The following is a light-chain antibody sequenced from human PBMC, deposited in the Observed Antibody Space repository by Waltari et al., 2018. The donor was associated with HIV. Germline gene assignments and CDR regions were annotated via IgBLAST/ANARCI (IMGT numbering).Light chain of an antibody. CDR3: AAWDDSLNEV. CDR1: SSNIGTNA. Sequence: QSVLTQPPSASGTPGQRVPIPCSGSSSNIGTNAVNWYQQLPGTAPKLLIYKSNERSSGVPDRFSASKSGASASLAISGLQSEDEAVYYCAAWDDSLNEVFGGGTKLTVL. V-gene: IGLV1-44*01. CDR2: KSN. J-gene: IGLJ3*02.